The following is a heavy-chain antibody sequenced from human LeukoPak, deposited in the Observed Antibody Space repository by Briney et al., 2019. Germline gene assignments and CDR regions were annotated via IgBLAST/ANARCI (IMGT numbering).Heavy chain of an antibody. CDR3: ARAILGVVSTDAFDI. Sequence: ASETLSLTCAVSGYSISSGYYWGRIRQPPGKGLEWIGSIYHSGSTYYNPSLKSRVTISVDTSKNQFSLKLSSVTAADTAVYYCARAILGVVSTDAFDIWGQGTMVTVSS. V-gene: IGHV4-38-2*01. CDR2: IYHSGST. D-gene: IGHD3-3*01. J-gene: IGHJ3*02. CDR1: GYSISSGYY.